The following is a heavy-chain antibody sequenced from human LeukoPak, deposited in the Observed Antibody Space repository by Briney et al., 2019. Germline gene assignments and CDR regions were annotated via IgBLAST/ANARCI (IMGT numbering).Heavy chain of an antibody. CDR1: GFSLSAYC. CDR3: ARSQSTSHIDS. CDR2: IWYDGTSK. J-gene: IGHJ4*02. Sequence: GGSLTLSCPASGFSLSAYCVHWVRQAPGNGLEWVAVIWYDGTSKDYADSVNGRFTFSRDTSKHTMYLQMDRLTVEDTAVYYCARSQSTSHIDSWGQGTLVTVSS. V-gene: IGHV3-33*01. D-gene: IGHD2-2*01.